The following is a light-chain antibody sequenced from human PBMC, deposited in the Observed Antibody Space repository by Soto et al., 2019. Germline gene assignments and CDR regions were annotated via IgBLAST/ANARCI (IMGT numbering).Light chain of an antibody. CDR2: EVS. J-gene: IGLJ2*01. V-gene: IGLV2-14*01. Sequence: QSVLTQPASVSGSPGQSITISCTGTSRDIGAYNYVSWYQQHPGKAPKLMIYEVSNRPSGVSNRFSGSKSSNTASLTISGRQAEDEADYYCSSFRSSSTLGVFGGGTKLTVL. CDR3: SSFRSSSTLGV. CDR1: SRDIGAYNY.